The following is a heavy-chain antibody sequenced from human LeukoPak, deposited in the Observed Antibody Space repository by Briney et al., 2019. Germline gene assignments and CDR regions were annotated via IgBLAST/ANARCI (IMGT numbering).Heavy chain of an antibody. CDR3: ARVYSSGWYGAEYFQH. V-gene: IGHV4-61*02. CDR1: GGSISSGSYY. D-gene: IGHD6-19*01. Sequence: SETLSLTCTVSGGSISSGSYYWSWIRQPAGKGLEWIGRIYTSGSTNYNPSLKSRVTISVDTSKNQFSLKLSSVTAADTAVYYCARVYSSGWYGAEYFQHWGQGTLVTVSS. CDR2: IYTSGST. J-gene: IGHJ1*01.